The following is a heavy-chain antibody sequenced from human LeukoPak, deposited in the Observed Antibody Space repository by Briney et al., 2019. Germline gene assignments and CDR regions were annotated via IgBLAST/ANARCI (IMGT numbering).Heavy chain of an antibody. V-gene: IGHV1-18*01. CDR3: ARCGGGSCYLGY. CDR2: ISAYNGNT. D-gene: IGHD2-15*01. CDR1: RYTFSSYG. Sequence: ASLRVSCEASRYTFSSYGISSVPQGPGQGLEWMGWISAYNGNTNYAQKLQGRVTMTTDTSTSTAYMELRSLRSDDTAVYYCARCGGGSCYLGYWGQGTLVTVSS. J-gene: IGHJ4*02.